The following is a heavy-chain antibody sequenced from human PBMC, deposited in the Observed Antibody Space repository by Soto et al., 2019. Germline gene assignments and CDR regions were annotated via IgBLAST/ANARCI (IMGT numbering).Heavy chain of an antibody. CDR2: IIPIFGTA. CDR1: GGTFSSYA. CDR3: ARDGFAKGGGMDV. V-gene: IGHV1-69*01. Sequence: QVQLVQSGAEVKKPGSSVKVSCKASGGTFSSYAISWVRQAPGQGLEWMGGIIPIFGTANYAQKFQGRVTIPEDESTSKAYKEVSSLRAEDTGVYYCARDGFAKGGGMDVWGQGTTVTVSS. J-gene: IGHJ6*02. D-gene: IGHD3-16*01.